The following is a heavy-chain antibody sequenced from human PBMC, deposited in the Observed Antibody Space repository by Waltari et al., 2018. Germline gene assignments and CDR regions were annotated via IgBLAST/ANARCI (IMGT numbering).Heavy chain of an antibody. CDR1: GFTFSTYN. CDR3: ATRGGISNWGLDY. V-gene: IGHV3-48*04. J-gene: IGHJ4*02. CDR2: ISGGSGSI. D-gene: IGHD7-27*01. Sequence: EVQLVESGGGLVQSGGSLRLSCAASGFTFSTYNMNWVRQAPGKGLEWLSYISGGSGSIYYADSVKGRFTISRDNARNSLYLQMNNLRAEDTAVYYCATRGGISNWGLDYWGQGTLVTVSS.